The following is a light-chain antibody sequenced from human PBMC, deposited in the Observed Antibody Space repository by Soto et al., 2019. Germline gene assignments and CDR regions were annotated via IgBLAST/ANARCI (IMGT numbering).Light chain of an antibody. CDR2: DAS. CDR3: QQRSNWPPMYT. J-gene: IGKJ2*01. CDR1: QSVSSH. Sequence: EIVLTQSPATLHLSPGERATLSCRASQSVSSHLAWYPQTPGQAPRLLIYDASNRATGIPPRFSGSGSGTDFTLTISSLEPEHSAVYYCQQRSNWPPMYTFGQGTKLEIK. V-gene: IGKV3-11*01.